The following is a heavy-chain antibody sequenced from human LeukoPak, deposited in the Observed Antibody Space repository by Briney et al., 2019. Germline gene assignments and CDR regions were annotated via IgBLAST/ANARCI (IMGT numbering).Heavy chain of an antibody. D-gene: IGHD3-9*01. CDR3: ARDPTLYYDILTGYYSFDY. CDR2: ISYDVSNK. V-gene: IGHV3-30-3*01. CDR1: GFTFSSYA. Sequence: PVGSLRLSCAASGFTFSSYAMHCVRQAPGKGREWVAVISYDVSNKYYADSVKGRFTISRDNSKNTLYLQMNSLRAEDTAVYYCARDPTLYYDILTGYYSFDYWGQGTLVTVSS. J-gene: IGHJ4*02.